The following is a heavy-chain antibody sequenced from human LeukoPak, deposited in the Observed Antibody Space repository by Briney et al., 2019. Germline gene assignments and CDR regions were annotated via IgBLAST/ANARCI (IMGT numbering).Heavy chain of an antibody. CDR3: ARGRGSSRYFDWFTYYYYYYMDV. CDR1: GYTFTGYY. Sequence: ASVKVSCKASGYTFTGYYMHWVRQAPGQGLEWMGWINPNSGGTNYAQKFQGRVTMTRDTSISTAYMELSRLRSDDTAVYYCARGRGSSRYFDWFTYYYYYYMDVWGKGTTVTISS. D-gene: IGHD3-9*01. J-gene: IGHJ6*03. CDR2: INPNSGGT. V-gene: IGHV1-2*02.